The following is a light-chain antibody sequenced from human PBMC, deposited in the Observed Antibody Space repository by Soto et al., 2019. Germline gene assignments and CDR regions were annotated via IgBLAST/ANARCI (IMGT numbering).Light chain of an antibody. J-gene: IGKJ1*01. CDR3: QQYGSSPAT. Sequence: EIVLTRSPGTLSLSPGERATLSFRASQTVLNNYLTWYQQKPGQAPRRLIFGASIRATGIPDRFSGSGSGTDFTLTISRLEPEDFAVYYCQQYGSSPATFGQGTKVDIK. CDR2: GAS. V-gene: IGKV3-20*01. CDR1: QTVLNNY.